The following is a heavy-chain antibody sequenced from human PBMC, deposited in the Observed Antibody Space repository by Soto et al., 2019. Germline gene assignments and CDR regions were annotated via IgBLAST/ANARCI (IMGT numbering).Heavy chain of an antibody. CDR3: ARGVERITMIVVVIASPLDAFDI. Sequence: EASVKVSCKASGYTFTSYYMHWVRQAPGQGLEWMGIINPSGGSTSYAQKFQGRVTMTRDTSTSTVYMELSSLRSEDTAVYYCARGVERITMIVVVIASPLDAFDIWGQGTMVTVSS. CDR1: GYTFTSYY. D-gene: IGHD3-22*01. CDR2: INPSGGST. J-gene: IGHJ3*02. V-gene: IGHV1-46*01.